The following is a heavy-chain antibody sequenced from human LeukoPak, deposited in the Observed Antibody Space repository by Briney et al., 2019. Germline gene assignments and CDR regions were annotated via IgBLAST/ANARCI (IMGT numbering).Heavy chain of an antibody. CDR2: IKQDGSEK. Sequence: GGSLRLSCAASGFTFSSYWMSWVRQAPGKGLEWVANIKQDGSEKYYVDSVKGRFTISRENAKNSLYLQMNSLRAGDTAVYYCARGVHPYYYYYGMDVWGQGTTVTVSS. J-gene: IGHJ6*02. D-gene: IGHD6-6*01. V-gene: IGHV3-7*01. CDR3: ARGVHPYYYYYGMDV. CDR1: GFTFSSYW.